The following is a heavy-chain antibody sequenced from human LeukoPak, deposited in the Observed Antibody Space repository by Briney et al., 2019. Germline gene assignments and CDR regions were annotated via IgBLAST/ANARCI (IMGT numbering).Heavy chain of an antibody. V-gene: IGHV4-59*08. D-gene: IGHD2-8*02. CDR2: IYYSGST. J-gene: IGHJ4*02. Sequence: PSETLSLTCTVSGGSISPFYWSWIRQSPDKGLVWIGNIYYSGSTSYNPSFKSRVTISLDTSKKQYSLHLSSVTAADTAIYYCARHFSGFDHWGQGAQVTVSS. CDR1: GGSISPFY. CDR3: ARHFSGFDH.